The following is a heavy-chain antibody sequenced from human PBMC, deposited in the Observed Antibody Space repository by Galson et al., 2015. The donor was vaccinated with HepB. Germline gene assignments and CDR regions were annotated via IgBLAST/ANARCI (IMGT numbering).Heavy chain of an antibody. Sequence: LSLTCAVYGGSFSGYYWSWIRQPLGKGLEWIGEINHSGSTNYNPSLKSRVTISLDTSKHQFSLKVSSVTAADTAVYYCARIAGAQLSPFDYWGQGTLVTVSS. CDR3: ARIAGAQLSPFDY. CDR1: GGSFSGYY. CDR2: INHSGST. J-gene: IGHJ4*02. D-gene: IGHD1-26*01. V-gene: IGHV4-34*01.